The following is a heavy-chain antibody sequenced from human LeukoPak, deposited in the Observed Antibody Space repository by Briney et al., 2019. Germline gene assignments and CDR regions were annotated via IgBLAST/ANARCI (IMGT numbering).Heavy chain of an antibody. Sequence: ASVKVFCKASGYTFTSYGISWVRQAPGQGLEWMGWISAYNGNTNYAQKLQGRVTMTTDTSTSTAYMELRSLRSDDTAVYYCARVRQQQLVTWFDPWGQGTLVTVSS. V-gene: IGHV1-18*01. D-gene: IGHD6-13*01. CDR1: GYTFTSYG. J-gene: IGHJ5*02. CDR2: ISAYNGNT. CDR3: ARVRQQQLVTWFDP.